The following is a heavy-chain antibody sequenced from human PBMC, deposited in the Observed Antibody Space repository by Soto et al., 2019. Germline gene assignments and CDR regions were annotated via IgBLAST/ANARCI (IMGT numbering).Heavy chain of an antibody. D-gene: IGHD6-13*01. CDR2: IIPIFGTA. Sequence: ASVKVSCKASGGTFSSYAISWVRQAPGQGLEWMGGIIPIFGTANYAQKFQGRVTITADESTSTAYMELSSLRSEDTAVYYCARERHQLVRGYYYYYGMDVWGQGTTVTVSS. CDR3: ARERHQLVRGYYYYYGMDV. V-gene: IGHV1-69*13. J-gene: IGHJ6*02. CDR1: GGTFSSYA.